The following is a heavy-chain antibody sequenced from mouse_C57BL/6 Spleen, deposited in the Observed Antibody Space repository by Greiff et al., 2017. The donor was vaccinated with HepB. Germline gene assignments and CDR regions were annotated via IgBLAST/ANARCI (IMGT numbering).Heavy chain of an antibody. CDR3: ARGAGTY. CDR2: IDPEDGET. CDR1: GFNIKDYY. J-gene: IGHJ3*01. Sequence: EVQLQQSGAELVKPGASVKLSCTASGFNIKDYYMHWVKQRTEQGLEWIGRIDPEDGETKYAPKFPGKATITADTSSNTAYLQLSSLTSEDTAVYYCARGAGTYWGQGTLVTVSA. V-gene: IGHV14-2*01. D-gene: IGHD4-1*01.